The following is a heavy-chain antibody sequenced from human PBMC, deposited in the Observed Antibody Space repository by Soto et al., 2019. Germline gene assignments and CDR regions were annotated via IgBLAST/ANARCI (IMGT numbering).Heavy chain of an antibody. V-gene: IGHV1-3*01. Sequence: KGPAASVKVSCKSSGYTFTSYAMHWVRQAPGQRLEWMGWINAGNGNTKYSQKFQGRVTITRDTSASTDYMELSSLRSEDTAVYYCARVGYSGSQHNTEPPYYYYYMDVWGKGTTVTFS. D-gene: IGHD5-12*01. CDR1: GYTFTSYA. J-gene: IGHJ6*03. CDR2: INAGNGNT. CDR3: ARVGYSGSQHNTEPPYYYYYMDV.